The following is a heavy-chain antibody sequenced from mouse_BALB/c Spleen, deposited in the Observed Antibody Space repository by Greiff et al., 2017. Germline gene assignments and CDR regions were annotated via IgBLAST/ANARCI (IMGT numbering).Heavy chain of an antibody. CDR1: GYTFTSYW. CDR3: ATNWDQFAY. Sequence: QVQLQQPGAELVKPGASVKLSCKASGYTFTSYWMHWVKQRPGQGLEWIGEIDPSDSYTNYNQKFKGKATLTVDKSSSTAYMQLSSLTSEDSAVYYCATNWDQFAYWGQGTLVTVSA. J-gene: IGHJ3*01. CDR2: IDPSDSYT. D-gene: IGHD4-1*01. V-gene: IGHV1-69*02.